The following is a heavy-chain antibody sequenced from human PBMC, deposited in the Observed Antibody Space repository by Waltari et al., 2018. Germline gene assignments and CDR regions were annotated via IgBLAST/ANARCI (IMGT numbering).Heavy chain of an antibody. CDR3: ARDEVCSGSYCRGQFDL. Sequence: VRLQESGPGLVKPSETLSLICVVSGGSITGDYWAWIRLSPGKGLEWIGFIYGGSGTTRSNPSLKSRVTISRDTSKNQISLKVKFLTAADTATYYCARDEVCSGSYCRGQFDLWGRGVLVTVSS. D-gene: IGHD3-22*01. CDR2: IYGGSGTT. CDR1: GGSITGDY. J-gene: IGHJ4*02. V-gene: IGHV4-59*12.